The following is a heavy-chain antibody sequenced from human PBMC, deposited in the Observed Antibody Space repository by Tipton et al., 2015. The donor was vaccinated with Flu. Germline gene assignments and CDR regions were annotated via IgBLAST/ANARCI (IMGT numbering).Heavy chain of an antibody. CDR2: IYPGDSDT. V-gene: IGHV5-51*01. Sequence: QSGAEVKKPGESLEISCKGSGYSFTSYWIGWVRQMPGKGLEWMGIIYPGDSDTRYSPSFQGQVTISADKSISTAYLQWSSLKASDTAMYYCARRGIAAAGTQDDAFDIWGQGTMVTVSS. J-gene: IGHJ3*02. CDR3: ARRGIAAAGTQDDAFDI. D-gene: IGHD6-13*01. CDR1: GYSFTSYW.